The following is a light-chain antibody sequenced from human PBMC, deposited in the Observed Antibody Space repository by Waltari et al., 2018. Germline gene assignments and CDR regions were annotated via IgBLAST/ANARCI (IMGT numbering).Light chain of an antibody. V-gene: IGLV2-23*02. J-gene: IGLJ1*01. CDR1: TSYVGNYDL. Sequence: QSALTQPASVSGTPGQSITISCTGTTSYVGNYDLVSWYQQHPGKAPKLLICEVNKRPSGVSSRFSGSKSGNTASLTISGLQAEDEADYYCCSYAGRGTYVFGSGTKVTVL. CDR3: CSYAGRGTYV. CDR2: EVN.